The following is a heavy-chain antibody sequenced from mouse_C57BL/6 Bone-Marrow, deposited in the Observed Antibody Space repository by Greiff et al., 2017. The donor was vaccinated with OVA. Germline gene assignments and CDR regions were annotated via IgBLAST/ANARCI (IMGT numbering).Heavy chain of an antibody. V-gene: IGHV1-81*01. CDR2: IYPRSGNT. CDR3: ARERIYYGNGWFAY. Sequence: QVQLKESGAELARPGASVKLSCKASGYTFTSYGISWVKQRTGQGLEWIGEIYPRSGNTYYNEKFKGKATLTADKSSSTAYMELRSLTSEDSAVYFCARERIYYGNGWFAYWGQGTLVTVSA. J-gene: IGHJ3*01. CDR1: GYTFTSYG. D-gene: IGHD2-1*01.